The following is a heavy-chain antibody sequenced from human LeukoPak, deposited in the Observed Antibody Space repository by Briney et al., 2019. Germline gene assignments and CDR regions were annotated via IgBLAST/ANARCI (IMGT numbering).Heavy chain of an antibody. J-gene: IGHJ4*02. CDR3: ARSEAGGTY. D-gene: IGHD3-16*01. CDR1: GFTFSSYW. Sequence: GGSLRLSCAASGFTFSSYWMSWVRQAPGKGLEWVANIKPDGSGKFYVDSLKGRFTISRDNAKNSLYLQMNSLRAEDTAVYYCARSEAGGTYWGQGTLVTVSS. CDR2: IKPDGSGK. V-gene: IGHV3-7*01.